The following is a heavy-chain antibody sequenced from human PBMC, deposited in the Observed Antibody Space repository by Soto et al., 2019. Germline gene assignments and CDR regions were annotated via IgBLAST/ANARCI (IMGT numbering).Heavy chain of an antibody. CDR1: GGSISSGGYS. Sequence: QLQLQESGSGLVKPSQTLSLTCAVSGGSISSGGYSWSWIRQPPGKGLEWIGYIYHSGSTYYNPSLQGRVTISVDRPKNQFSLKLGSATAADTAVYDCARGQVVAAKHWGQGTLVTVSS. CDR3: ARGQVVAAKH. J-gene: IGHJ4*02. V-gene: IGHV4-30-2*01. CDR2: IYHSGST. D-gene: IGHD2-15*01.